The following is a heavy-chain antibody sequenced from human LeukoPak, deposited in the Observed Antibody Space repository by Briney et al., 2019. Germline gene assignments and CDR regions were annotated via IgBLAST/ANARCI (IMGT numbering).Heavy chain of an antibody. CDR2: IYYSGST. D-gene: IGHD3-9*01. Sequence: SETLSLTCTVSGGSISSGGYYWSWIRQHPGKGLEWIGYIYYSGSTYYNPSLKSRVTISVDTSKNRFSLKLSSVTAADTAVYYCAGLDYDILTGYYNYFDYWGQGTLVTVSS. CDR3: AGLDYDILTGYYNYFDY. J-gene: IGHJ4*02. V-gene: IGHV4-31*03. CDR1: GGSISSGGYY.